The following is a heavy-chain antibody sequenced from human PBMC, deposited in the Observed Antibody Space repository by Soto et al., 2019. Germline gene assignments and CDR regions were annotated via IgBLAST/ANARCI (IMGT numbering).Heavy chain of an antibody. CDR3: AHKGGGDRILDY. J-gene: IGHJ4*02. CDR2: IYWDDAK. Sequence: QITLKESGPTLVKPTQTLTLTCTFSGFSLSASGVGVGWIRQPPGKALEWLAIIYWDDAKHYSPSLKSSLTIPKATPKNQVVLKMTHMEPVETATFSCAHKGGGDRILDYWGQGTLVTVSS. CDR1: GFSLSASGVG. V-gene: IGHV2-5*02. D-gene: IGHD3-16*01.